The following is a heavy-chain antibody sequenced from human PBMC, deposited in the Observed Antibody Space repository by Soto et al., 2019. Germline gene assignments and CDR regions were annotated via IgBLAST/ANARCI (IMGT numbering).Heavy chain of an antibody. Sequence: QAQLVQSRPEVKKPGASVKVSCKASGYTFTSYGSSWVRPAPGQGLEWRGWLSNYNGNTNYAQKLQGRVTMTTATSTATADMELRSLRSDATDLYLWARDHVVGLTCPDRDDLDIWSEGTMVTVTS. CDR2: LSNYNGNT. V-gene: IGHV1-18*01. CDR1: GYTFTSYG. CDR3: ARDHVVGLTCPDRDDLDI. D-gene: IGHD2-21*01. J-gene: IGHJ3*02.